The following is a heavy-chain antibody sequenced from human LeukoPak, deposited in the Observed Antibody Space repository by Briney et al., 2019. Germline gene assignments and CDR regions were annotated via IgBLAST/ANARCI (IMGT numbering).Heavy chain of an antibody. CDR3: ARDYDYVWGSYRPFDY. V-gene: IGHV4-34*01. Sequence: PSETLSLTRAVYGGSFSGYYWGWIRKPPGKGLGWFGEINHSGSTNYNPSLKSRVTISVDTSKNQFSLKLSSVTAADTAVYYCARDYDYVWGSYRPFDYWGQGTLVTVSS. D-gene: IGHD3-16*02. CDR1: GGSFSGYY. J-gene: IGHJ4*02. CDR2: INHSGST.